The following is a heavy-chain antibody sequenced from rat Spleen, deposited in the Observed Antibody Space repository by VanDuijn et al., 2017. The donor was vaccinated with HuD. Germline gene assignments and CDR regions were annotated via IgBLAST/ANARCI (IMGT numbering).Heavy chain of an antibody. CDR2: IWTGGST. V-gene: IGHV2-43*01. CDR1: GFSLTSYH. D-gene: IGHD1-11*01. J-gene: IGHJ2*01. Sequence: QVQLKESGPGLVQPSQTLSLTCTVSGFSLTSYHVTWVRQPPGKGLEWMGLIWTGGSTAYNSLLEARLRISRDTSKSQVFLKMNSLLPGDTATYYCARHAYGGYEAFDYWGQGVMVTVSS. CDR3: ARHAYGGYEAFDY.